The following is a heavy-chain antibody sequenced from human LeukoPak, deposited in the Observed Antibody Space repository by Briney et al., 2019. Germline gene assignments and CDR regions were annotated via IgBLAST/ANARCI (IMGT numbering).Heavy chain of an antibody. D-gene: IGHD3-22*01. CDR2: ISHDGTT. CDR3: TREDRPFCPFAY. V-gene: IGHV4-4*02. CDR1: GGSIDITNY. Sequence: KPSETLSLTCGVSGGSIDITNYWSWVRQAPGKGLEWIGEISHDGTTNYNPSLRSRVAMSLDRANNQFSLSLTSVTAADTAVYYCTREDRPFCPFAYWGQGVLVTVYS. J-gene: IGHJ4*02.